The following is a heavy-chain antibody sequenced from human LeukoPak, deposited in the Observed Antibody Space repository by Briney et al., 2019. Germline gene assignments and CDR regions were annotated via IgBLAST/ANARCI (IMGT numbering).Heavy chain of an antibody. Sequence: PGGSLRLSCAASGFTFTSHWMSWVRQAPGKGLEWVANIKQDGSEKYYVDSVKGRFTISRDNAKNSLYLQMNSLRAEDTAVYYCASFVLEWLIDYYKDVWGKGTTVTVSS. CDR2: IKQDGSEK. J-gene: IGHJ6*03. CDR1: GFTFTSHW. D-gene: IGHD3-3*01. CDR3: ASFVLEWLIDYYKDV. V-gene: IGHV3-7*01.